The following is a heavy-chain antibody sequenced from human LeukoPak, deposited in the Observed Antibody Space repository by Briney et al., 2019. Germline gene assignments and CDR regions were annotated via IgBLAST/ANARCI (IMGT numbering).Heavy chain of an antibody. J-gene: IGHJ4*02. D-gene: IGHD6-19*01. CDR3: AREGAVAGNDFDY. Sequence: ASVKVSCKASGYTFTGYYMHWVRQAPGQGLEWMGWINPNSGGTNYAQKFQGRVTMTRDTSISTADMELSRLRSDDTAVYYCAREGAVAGNDFDYWGQGTLVTVSS. V-gene: IGHV1-2*02. CDR1: GYTFTGYY. CDR2: INPNSGGT.